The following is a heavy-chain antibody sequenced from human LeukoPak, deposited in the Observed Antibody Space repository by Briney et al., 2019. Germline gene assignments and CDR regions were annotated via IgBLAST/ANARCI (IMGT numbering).Heavy chain of an antibody. D-gene: IGHD3-22*01. J-gene: IGHJ4*01. CDR1: GGSISSYY. CDR3: ARHVPSSYDSSGYSESFDY. CDR2: IYYSGST. Sequence: KPAETLSLTCTVSGGSISSYYWSWIRQPPGKGLEWVGYIYYSGSTNYNPSLKSRVTISVDTSKNQFSLKLSSFTAADTAVYYCARHVPSSYDSSGYSESFDYWGQGTLVTVSS. V-gene: IGHV4-59*08.